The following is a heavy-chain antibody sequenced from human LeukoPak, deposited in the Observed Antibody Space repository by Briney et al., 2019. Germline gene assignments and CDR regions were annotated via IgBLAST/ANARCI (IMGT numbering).Heavy chain of an antibody. Sequence: GGSLRLSCAASGFTFSSYSMNWVRQAPGKGLEWVSYISSSSSTIYYADSVKGRFTISRDNSKNTLYLQMDSLRAEDTALYYCAKRVVVGATSPYSDFQDWGQGTLVTVSS. V-gene: IGHV3-48*01. CDR3: AKRVVVGATSPYSDFQD. D-gene: IGHD1-26*01. J-gene: IGHJ1*01. CDR1: GFTFSSYS. CDR2: ISSSSSTI.